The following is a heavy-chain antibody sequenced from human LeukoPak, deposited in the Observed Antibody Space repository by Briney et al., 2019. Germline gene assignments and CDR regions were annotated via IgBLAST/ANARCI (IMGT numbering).Heavy chain of an antibody. CDR1: RFTFSTYW. CDR2: INSYGSST. CDR3: QTEDGTRDFGAFDI. Sequence: GGYLRFSCAASRFTFSTYWMHWVRQAPGKGLVWVSRINSYGSSTICADSVKGRFTISRDNAKNTLYLQMNSLSAEDTAVYFFQTEDGTRDFGAFDIWGRGTMVTVSS. D-gene: IGHD3-9*01. V-gene: IGHV3-74*01. J-gene: IGHJ3*02.